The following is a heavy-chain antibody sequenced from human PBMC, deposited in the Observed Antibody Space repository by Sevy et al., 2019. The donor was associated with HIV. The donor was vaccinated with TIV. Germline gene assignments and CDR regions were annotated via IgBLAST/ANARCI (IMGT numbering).Heavy chain of an antibody. D-gene: IGHD3-9*01. CDR2: ISAYNGNT. CDR1: GYTFTSYG. CDR3: ARDEVLRYFDWLLYSDYYYGMDV. V-gene: IGHV1-18*01. Sequence: ASVKVSCKASGYTFTSYGISWARQAPGQGLEWMGWISAYNGNTNYAQKLQGRVTMTTDTSTSTAYMELRSLRSDDTAVYYCARDEVLRYFDWLLYSDYYYGMDVWGQGTTVTVSS. J-gene: IGHJ6*02.